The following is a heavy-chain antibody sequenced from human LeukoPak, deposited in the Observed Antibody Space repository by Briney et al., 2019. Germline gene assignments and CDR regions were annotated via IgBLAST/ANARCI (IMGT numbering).Heavy chain of an antibody. V-gene: IGHV4-59*01. CDR3: ARGNAN. CDR1: GGSINSYY. Sequence: SETLSLTCAVSGGSINSYYWSWIRQPPGKGLEWIGYISYSGSTNYNPSLKSRVTISLDTSKTQFFLKLSSVTAADTALYYCARGNANWGQGTLVTVSS. J-gene: IGHJ4*02. CDR2: ISYSGST.